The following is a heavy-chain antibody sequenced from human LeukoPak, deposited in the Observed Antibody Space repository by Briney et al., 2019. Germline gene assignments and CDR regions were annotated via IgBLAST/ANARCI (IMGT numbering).Heavy chain of an antibody. CDR2: IYHSGST. D-gene: IGHD6-6*01. CDR1: GGSTSTNNW. CDR3: ARGDSSSSGNWFDP. Sequence: SETLSLTCAVSGGSTSTNNWWTWVRQPPGKGLEWIGEIYHSGSTNHNPSLKSRVTMSVDKSKNQFSLKLSSVTAADTAVYYCARGDSSSSGNWFDPWGQGTLVIVSS. J-gene: IGHJ5*02. V-gene: IGHV4-4*02.